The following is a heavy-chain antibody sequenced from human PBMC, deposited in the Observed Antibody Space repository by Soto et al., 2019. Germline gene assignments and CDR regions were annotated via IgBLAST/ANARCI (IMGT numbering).Heavy chain of an antibody. V-gene: IGHV4-4*02. CDR1: GGSISSSNW. CDR2: IYHSGST. CDR3: ARGTLRKGYYYGMDV. J-gene: IGHJ6*02. Sequence: QVQLQESGPGLVKPSGTLSLTCAVSGGSISSSNWWSWVRQPPGKGLEWIGEIYHSGSTNYNPSLKSRVTIXXDXSXXQFSLKLSSVTAADTAVYYCARGTLRKGYYYGMDVWGQGTTVTVSS. D-gene: IGHD2-15*01.